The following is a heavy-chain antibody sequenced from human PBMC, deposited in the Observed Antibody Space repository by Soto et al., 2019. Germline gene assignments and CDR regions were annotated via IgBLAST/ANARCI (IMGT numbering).Heavy chain of an antibody. D-gene: IGHD3-10*01. CDR3: ARAMGSQEVDGAPIPDD. V-gene: IGHV3-48*03. CDR1: GFPFNYYE. Sequence: PGGSLRLSRVASGFPFNYYEMIWVRQAPGKGLEWLSYISDGGITIYYADSVKGRFTVSRDNAKKSLYLQMNSLRVEDTAVYYCARAMGSQEVDGAPIPDDWGLGTLVTVYS. CDR2: ISDGGITI. J-gene: IGHJ4*02.